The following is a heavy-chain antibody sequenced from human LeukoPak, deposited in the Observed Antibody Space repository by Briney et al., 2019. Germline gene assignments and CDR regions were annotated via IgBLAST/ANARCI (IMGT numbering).Heavy chain of an antibody. D-gene: IGHD4-17*01. CDR3: TKDHLTFGDYLRLHY. CDR2: INQDESEI. J-gene: IGHJ4*02. V-gene: IGHV3-7*01. CDR1: GFTFSDYW. Sequence: GGSLRPSCAASGFTFSDYWMSWVRQAPGKGLEWVADINQDESEINYADSLRGRFTISTDKAKKTLYLQMNRLRAEDTAVFYCTKDHLTFGDYLRLHYWGQGTLVTVSS.